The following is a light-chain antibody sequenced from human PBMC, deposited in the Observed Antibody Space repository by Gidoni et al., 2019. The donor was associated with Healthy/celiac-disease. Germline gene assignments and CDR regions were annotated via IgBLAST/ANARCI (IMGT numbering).Light chain of an antibody. J-gene: IGKJ1*01. CDR2: AAS. CDR3: QQSYSTPDT. Sequence: DIQMTQSPSCLSASVGDRVTITCRASQSISSYLNWYQQKPGKAPKLLIYAASSLQSGVPSRFSGSGSWTDFTLTISSLQPEDFATYYCQQSYSTPDTFGQGTKVEIK. V-gene: IGKV1-39*01. CDR1: QSISSY.